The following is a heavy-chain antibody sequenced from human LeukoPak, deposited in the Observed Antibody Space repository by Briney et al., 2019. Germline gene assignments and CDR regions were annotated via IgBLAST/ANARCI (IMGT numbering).Heavy chain of an antibody. CDR2: MNPNSGNT. V-gene: IGHV1-8*01. CDR1: GYPFTSYD. D-gene: IGHD6-6*01. Sequence: SVQFSFKASGYPFTSYDINWVRRATGQGLEWMGWMNPNSGNTGYAQKFQGRVTMTRNTSISTAYMELSSLRSEDTAVYYCAAASSSSSSYYYYYMDVWGKGTTVTVSS. CDR3: AAASSSSSSYYYYYMDV. J-gene: IGHJ6*03.